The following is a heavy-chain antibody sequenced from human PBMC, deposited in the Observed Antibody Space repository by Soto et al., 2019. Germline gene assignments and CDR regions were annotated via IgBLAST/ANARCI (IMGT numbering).Heavy chain of an antibody. CDR2: INPNSGGT. V-gene: IGHV1-2*04. CDR1: GYTFTGYY. CDR3: ARDQSKGYSSSWYFATSKSRVSYSFDY. D-gene: IGHD6-13*01. J-gene: IGHJ4*02. Sequence: ASVKVSFKASGYTFTGYYMHWVRQAPGQGLEWMGWINPNSGGTNYAQKFQGWVTMTRDTSISTAYMELSRLRSDDTAVYYCARDQSKGYSSSWYFATSKSRVSYSFDYWGQGTLVTAPQ.